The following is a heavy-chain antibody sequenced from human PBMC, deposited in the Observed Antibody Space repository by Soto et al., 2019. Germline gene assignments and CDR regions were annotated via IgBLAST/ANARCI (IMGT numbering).Heavy chain of an antibody. CDR2: IYHSGST. D-gene: IGHD3-10*01. CDR3: ARDKGSYGSGRQSWFDP. V-gene: IGHV4-30-2*01. J-gene: IGHJ5*02. CDR1: GGSISSGGYS. Sequence: SETLSLTCAVSGGSISSGGYSWSWIRQPPGKGLEWIGYIYHSGSTYYNPSLKSRVTISVHRSKNQFSLKLSSVTAADTAVYYCARDKGSYGSGRQSWFDPWGQGTLVTFSS.